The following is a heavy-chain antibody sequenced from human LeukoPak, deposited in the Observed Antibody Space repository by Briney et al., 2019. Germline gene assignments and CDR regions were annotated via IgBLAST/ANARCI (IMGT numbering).Heavy chain of an antibody. CDR3: ATSSGWIIDN. D-gene: IGHD5-12*01. CDR1: EINLSGHW. CDR2: MAQDGSRE. J-gene: IGHJ4*02. Sequence: GGSLRLSCAASEINLSGHWMHWVRQAPGKGLEWLATMAQDGSRESYVDSVRGRFTISRGAAKDLLYLQMNNLRAEDTAMYYCATSSGWIIDNWGQGILVTVSS. V-gene: IGHV3-7*01.